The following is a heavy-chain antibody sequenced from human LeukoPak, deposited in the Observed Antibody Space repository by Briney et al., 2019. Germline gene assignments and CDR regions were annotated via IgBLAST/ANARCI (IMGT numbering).Heavy chain of an antibody. CDR3: ARHPVDEWELLLFDY. Sequence: PSETLFLTCTVSGGSISSSSYYWGWIRQPPGKGLEWIGSIYYSGSTYYNPSLKSRVTISVDTSKNQFSLKLSSMTAADTAVYYCARHPVDEWELLLFDYWGQGTLVTVSS. CDR2: IYYSGST. J-gene: IGHJ4*02. CDR1: GGSISSSSYY. D-gene: IGHD1-26*01. V-gene: IGHV4-39*01.